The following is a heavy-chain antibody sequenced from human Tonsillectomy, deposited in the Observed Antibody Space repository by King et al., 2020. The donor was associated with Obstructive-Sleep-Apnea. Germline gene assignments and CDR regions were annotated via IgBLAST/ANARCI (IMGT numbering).Heavy chain of an antibody. CDR2: ISSTGDYI. V-gene: IGHV3-21*01. CDR1: TFTFSRFT. CDR3: AREGVRLSSNLDSFNS. J-gene: IGHJ4*02. Sequence: QLVQSGGGLVKPGGSLRLSCAASTFTFSRFTMNWVRQAPGKGLEWVSSISSTGDYIYYADSLKGRFTISRDNAKNSLYLQMNSRRAEDTAVYYCAREGVRLSSNLDSFNSGAQGPLFTVPS. D-gene: IGHD3-10*01.